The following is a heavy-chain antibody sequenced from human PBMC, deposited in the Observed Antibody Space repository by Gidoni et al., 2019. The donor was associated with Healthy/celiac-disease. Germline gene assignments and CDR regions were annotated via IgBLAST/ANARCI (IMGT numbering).Heavy chain of an antibody. CDR2: IYSGGST. CDR3: AREVWVAATYFDY. D-gene: IGHD2-15*01. Sequence: EVQLVESGGGLIQPGGSLRLSCAASGFTVSSNYMSWVRQAPGKGLEWVSVIYSGGSTYYADSVKGRFTISRDNSKNTLYLQMNSLRAEDTAVYYCAREVWVAATYFDYWGQGTLVTVSS. CDR1: GFTVSSNY. V-gene: IGHV3-53*01. J-gene: IGHJ4*02.